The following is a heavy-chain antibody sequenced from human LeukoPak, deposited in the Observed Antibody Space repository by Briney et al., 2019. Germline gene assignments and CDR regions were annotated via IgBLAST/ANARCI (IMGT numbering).Heavy chain of an antibody. CDR2: IYYSGST. V-gene: IGHV4-59*08. Sequence: PSETLSFTCTVSGGTISSYYWSWIRQPPGKRLEWIGYIYYSGSTNYNPSLKSRVTISVDTSKNQFSLKLSSVTAADTAVYYCARHVLHSSGWYGTFDIWGQGTMVTVSS. CDR1: GGTISSYY. D-gene: IGHD6-19*01. J-gene: IGHJ3*02. CDR3: ARHVLHSSGWYGTFDI.